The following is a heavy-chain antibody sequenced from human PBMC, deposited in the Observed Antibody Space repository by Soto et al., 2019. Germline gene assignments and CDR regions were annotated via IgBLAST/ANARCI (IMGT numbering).Heavy chain of an antibody. D-gene: IGHD3-10*01. Sequence: QVTLKESGPVLVKPTETLTLTCTVSGFSLSNARMGVSWIRQPPGKALEWLAHIFANDEKSYSTSLKSRLTTSKDNSKSQVVLTMTTMDPVDTATYYCARIRGYYGMDVWGQGTTVTVSS. CDR2: IFANDEK. CDR1: GFSLSNARMG. J-gene: IGHJ6*02. V-gene: IGHV2-26*01. CDR3: ARIRGYYGMDV.